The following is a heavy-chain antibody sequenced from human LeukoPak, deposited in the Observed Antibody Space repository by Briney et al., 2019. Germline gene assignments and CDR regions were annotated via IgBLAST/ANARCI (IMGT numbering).Heavy chain of an antibody. V-gene: IGHV3-21*04. CDR3: AREKSGYPSSHAFGL. D-gene: IGHD3-3*01. J-gene: IGHJ3*01. CDR2: MSSSGSHI. Sequence: GGSLRLSCAASGFTFSSYSMNWVRQAPGKGLEWVSSMSSSGSHIYYADSMKGRFTISRDNAKNSLYLQMNSLRAEDTAVYYCAREKSGYPSSHAFGLWGQGTMVTVSS. CDR1: GFTFSSYS.